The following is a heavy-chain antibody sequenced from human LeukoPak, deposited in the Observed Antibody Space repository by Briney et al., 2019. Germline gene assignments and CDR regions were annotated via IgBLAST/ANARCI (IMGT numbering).Heavy chain of an antibody. J-gene: IGHJ4*02. CDR1: GGSFSGYY. CDR3: AKGSSAIRPYYFDY. Sequence: ETLSLTCAVYGGSFSGYYWSWIRQPPGKGLEWLSAISGGGDSTWYADSVKGRFTISRDNSKNTLSLQMNSLRAEDTTVYYCAKGSSAIRPYYFDYWGQGILVTVSS. CDR2: ISGGGDST. D-gene: IGHD3-10*01. V-gene: IGHV3-23*01.